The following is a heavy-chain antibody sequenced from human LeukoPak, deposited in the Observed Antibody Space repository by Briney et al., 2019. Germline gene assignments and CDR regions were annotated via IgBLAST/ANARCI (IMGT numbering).Heavy chain of an antibody. D-gene: IGHD3-9*01. J-gene: IGHJ4*02. CDR1: GYSFTSYW. CDR2: IYPGDSDT. V-gene: IGHV5-51*01. Sequence: GESLKISCKGSGYSFTSYWIGLVRQMPGKGLEWMGIIYPGDSDTRYSPSFQGQVTISADKSISTVYLQWSSLKASDTAMYYCARLHYYDILTGYYFDYWGQGTLVTVSS. CDR3: ARLHYYDILTGYYFDY.